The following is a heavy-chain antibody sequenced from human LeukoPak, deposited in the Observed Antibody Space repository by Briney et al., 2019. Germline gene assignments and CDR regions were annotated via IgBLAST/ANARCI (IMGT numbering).Heavy chain of an antibody. CDR2: TIPIFGTA. Sequence: GSSVKVSCKASGGTFSSYAISWVRQAPGQGLEWMGGTIPIFGTANYAQKFQGRVTITADKSTSTAYMELSSLRSEDTAVYYCARALRYFDWSKPFDYWGQGTLVTVSS. J-gene: IGHJ4*02. V-gene: IGHV1-69*06. CDR3: ARALRYFDWSKPFDY. D-gene: IGHD3-9*01. CDR1: GGTFSSYA.